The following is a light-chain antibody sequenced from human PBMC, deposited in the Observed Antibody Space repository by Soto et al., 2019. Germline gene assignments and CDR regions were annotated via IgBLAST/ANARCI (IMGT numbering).Light chain of an antibody. V-gene: IGKV3-20*01. J-gene: IGKJ1*01. CDR3: QHYGDSSWT. Sequence: ELVLTQSPVALSLSSGERATLSCRASQSVSSTLLTWYQQKPGQAPRLLIYGVSSRATGIPDRFSGSGSGTDFTLTISRVEPEDFAVYFGQHYGDSSWTFGQGSRVEI. CDR1: QSVSSTL. CDR2: GVS.